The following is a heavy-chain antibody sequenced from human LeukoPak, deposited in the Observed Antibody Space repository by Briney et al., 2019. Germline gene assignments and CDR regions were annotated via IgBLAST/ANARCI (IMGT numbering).Heavy chain of an antibody. Sequence: GGSLRLSCAASGFTFTNYDMLWVRQAPGKGLEWVALIWYDGTNKYYADSVKGRFTISRDNYKNTLYLQMNSLRAEDTAVYYCAREWAGSSYFDLWGRGTLVTVSS. V-gene: IGHV3-33*01. CDR1: GFTFTNYD. D-gene: IGHD6-19*01. CDR3: AREWAGSSYFDL. CDR2: IWYDGTNK. J-gene: IGHJ2*01.